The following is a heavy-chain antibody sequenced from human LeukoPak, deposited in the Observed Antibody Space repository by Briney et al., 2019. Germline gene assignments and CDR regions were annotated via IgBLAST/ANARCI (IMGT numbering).Heavy chain of an antibody. Sequence: GGSLRLSCAASGFTFSSYGMHWVRQAPGKGLEWVAVISYDGSNKYYADSVKGRFTISRDNSKNTLYLQMNSLRAEDTAVYYCAKDAQSSKELLRYFDWLGPYYYGMDVWGNGTTVTVSS. J-gene: IGHJ6*04. D-gene: IGHD3-9*01. CDR1: GFTFSSYG. CDR2: ISYDGSNK. V-gene: IGHV3-30*18. CDR3: AKDAQSSKELLRYFDWLGPYYYGMDV.